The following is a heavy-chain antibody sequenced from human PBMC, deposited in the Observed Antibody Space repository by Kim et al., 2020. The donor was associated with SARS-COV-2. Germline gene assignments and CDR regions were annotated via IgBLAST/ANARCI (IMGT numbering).Heavy chain of an antibody. J-gene: IGHJ5*02. V-gene: IGHV5-10-1*01. Sequence: GESLKISCKGSGYSFTSYWLSWVRQMPGKGLEWMGRIDPSDSYTKYSPSFQGHVTISADKSISTAYLQWSSLKASDTAMYYCARQAGYSSSWYEGAIDPWGEGTLVTVSS. D-gene: IGHD6-13*01. CDR2: IDPSDSYT. CDR3: ARQAGYSSSWYEGAIDP. CDR1: GYSFTSYW.